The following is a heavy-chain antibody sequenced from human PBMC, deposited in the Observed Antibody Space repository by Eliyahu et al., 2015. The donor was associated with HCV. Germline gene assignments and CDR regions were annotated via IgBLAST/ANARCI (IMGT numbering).Heavy chain of an antibody. J-gene: IGHJ5*02. D-gene: IGHD2-2*01. CDR3: AGEGIVVVPAAPAGGWFDP. V-gene: IGHV1-69*04. Sequence: QVQLVQSGAEVKKPGSSVKVSCKASGGTFSSYAXSWVRQAPGQVLEWMGRIIPILGIANYAQKFQGRVTITADKSTSTAYMELSSLRSEDTAVYYCAGEGIVVVPAAPAGGWFDPWGQGTLVTASS. CDR2: IIPILGIA. CDR1: GGTFSSYA.